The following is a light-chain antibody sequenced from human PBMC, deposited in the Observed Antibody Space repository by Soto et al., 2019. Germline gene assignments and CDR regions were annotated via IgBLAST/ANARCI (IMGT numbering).Light chain of an antibody. CDR3: QQYNNWTPT. V-gene: IGKV3D-15*01. Sequence: IVFTQSPGTLSLSPGQRATLSCRTSPTMITPYLSWYQQKPGQAPRLLIHGAYTRDTGIPARFSGSGSWTDFTLTISSLQSEDFEVDYCQQYNNWTPTFGQGTKVDIK. CDR2: GAY. J-gene: IGKJ1*01. CDR1: PTMITPY.